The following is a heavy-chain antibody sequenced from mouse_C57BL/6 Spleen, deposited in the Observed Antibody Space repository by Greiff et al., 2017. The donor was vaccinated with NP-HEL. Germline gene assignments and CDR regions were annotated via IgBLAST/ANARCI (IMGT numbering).Heavy chain of an antibody. V-gene: IGHV1-15*01. D-gene: IGHD2-3*01. Sequence: VQLQESGAELVRPGASVTLSCKASGYTFTDYEMHWVKQTPVHGLEWIGAIDPETGGNAYNQKFKGKAILTADKSSSTAYMELRSLTSDDSAVYYCTRSYDGYYPLDYWGQGTTLTVSS. J-gene: IGHJ2*01. CDR1: GYTFTDYE. CDR2: IDPETGGN. CDR3: TRSYDGYYPLDY.